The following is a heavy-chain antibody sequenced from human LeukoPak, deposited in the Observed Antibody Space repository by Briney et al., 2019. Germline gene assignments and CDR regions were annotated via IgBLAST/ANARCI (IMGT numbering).Heavy chain of an antibody. CDR3: ARRSNYGYMDV. Sequence: SQTLSLTCTVSGGSISSGSYYWSWIRQPAGKGLEWIRRIYTSGSTNYNPSLKSRVTISVDTSKNQFSLKLSSVTAADTAVYYCARRSNYGYMDVWGNGTTVTVSS. CDR2: IYTSGST. CDR1: GGSISSGSYY. V-gene: IGHV4-61*02. D-gene: IGHD4-11*01. J-gene: IGHJ6*03.